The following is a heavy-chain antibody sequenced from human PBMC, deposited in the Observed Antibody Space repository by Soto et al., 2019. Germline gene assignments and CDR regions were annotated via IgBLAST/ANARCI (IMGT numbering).Heavy chain of an antibody. D-gene: IGHD3-10*01. CDR2: IIPIFGTA. Sequence: QVQLVQSGAEVKKPGSSVKVSCKASGGTFSSYAISWVRQAPGQGLEWMGGIIPIFGTANYAQKFQGRVTITADESTSRAYMGLSSLRPEDTDVYYCARGLGSMVRGVISGTGWFDHWGQGTLVTVSS. J-gene: IGHJ5*02. CDR1: GGTFSSYA. V-gene: IGHV1-69*01. CDR3: ARGLGSMVRGVISGTGWFDH.